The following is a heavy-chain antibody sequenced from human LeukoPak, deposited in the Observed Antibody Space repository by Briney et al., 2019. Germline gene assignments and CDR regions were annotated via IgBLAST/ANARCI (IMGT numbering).Heavy chain of an antibody. D-gene: IGHD5/OR15-5a*01. J-gene: IGHJ3*02. CDR1: GASISSSYW. CDR2: IYDSGST. CDR3: AREVYDAFDI. V-gene: IGHV4-4*02. Sequence: SGTLSLTCAVSGASISSSYWWTWVRQPPGKGLEWIGEIYDSGSTNYNPSLKSRVTISVDKSENQFSLKLSSVTAADTAVYYCAREVYDAFDIWGQGTMVTVSS.